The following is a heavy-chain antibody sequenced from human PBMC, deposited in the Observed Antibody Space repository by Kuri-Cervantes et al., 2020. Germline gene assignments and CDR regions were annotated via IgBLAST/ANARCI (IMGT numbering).Heavy chain of an antibody. CDR3: AHSAPELEFGY. Sequence: SGPTLVKPTQTLTLTCTFSGFSLSTSGVGVGWICQPPGKALEWLALIYWNDDERYSPSLKSRLTITKGTSKNQVVLTMTNMDPVDTATYYCAHSAPELEFGYWGQGTLVTVSS. CDR2: IYWNDDE. D-gene: IGHD6-13*01. J-gene: IGHJ4*02. V-gene: IGHV2-5*01. CDR1: GFSLSTSGVG.